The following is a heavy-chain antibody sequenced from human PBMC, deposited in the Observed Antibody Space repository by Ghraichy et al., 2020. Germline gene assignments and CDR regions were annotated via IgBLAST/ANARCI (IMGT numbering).Heavy chain of an antibody. J-gene: IGHJ4*02. Sequence: ASVKVSCKSSGYTFTDYYIHWVRQAPGQGLEWMGSINPNSGGTNYAQKFQGRVTMTRDTSISTAYMELRSLRSDDTAVYFCARRAATDSWGQGTLVTVSS. CDR2: INPNSGGT. D-gene: IGHD6-25*01. CDR3: ARRAATDS. V-gene: IGHV1-2*02. CDR1: GYTFTDYY.